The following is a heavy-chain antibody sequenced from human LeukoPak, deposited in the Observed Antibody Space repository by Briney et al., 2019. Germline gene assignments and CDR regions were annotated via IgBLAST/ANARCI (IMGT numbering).Heavy chain of an antibody. V-gene: IGHV3-13*01. D-gene: IGHD3-10*01. CDR2: IATSGAT. Sequence: GGSLRLSCITSGFIFSNYDMHWVRHPTGKGLEWVAAIATSGATYYADSLKGRFIISREDAQNSLYLQINSLRAGDTAVYFCAKDELWFGELYYYMDVWGKGTTVTISS. CDR1: GFIFSNYD. CDR3: AKDELWFGELYYYMDV. J-gene: IGHJ6*03.